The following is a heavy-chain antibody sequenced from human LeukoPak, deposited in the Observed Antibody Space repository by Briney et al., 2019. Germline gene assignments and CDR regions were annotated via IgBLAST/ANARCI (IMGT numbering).Heavy chain of an antibody. CDR2: ISYDGSDK. CDR3: ARAPRWEPTGPLDY. Sequence: GGSLTLSCIASGFTFNNYATHWVRQAPGKGLEWVAVISYDGSDKYYADSVKGRFTISRDNSKNTLYLQMNSLRPEDTAVYYCARAPRWEPTGPLDYWGQGTLVTASS. V-gene: IGHV3-30-3*01. D-gene: IGHD1-26*01. J-gene: IGHJ4*02. CDR1: GFTFNNYA.